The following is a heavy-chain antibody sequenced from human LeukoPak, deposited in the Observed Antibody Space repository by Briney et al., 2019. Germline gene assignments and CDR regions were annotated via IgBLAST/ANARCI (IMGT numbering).Heavy chain of an antibody. CDR3: ARGAVAGFFDY. CDR1: GFTFSSYG. D-gene: IGHD6-19*01. Sequence: PVRSLRLSCAASGFTFSSYGMHWVRQAPGKGLEWVAVIWYDGSNKYYADSVKGRFTISRDNSKNTLYLQMNSLRAEDTAVYYCARGAVAGFFDYWGQGTLVTVSS. J-gene: IGHJ4*02. CDR2: IWYDGSNK. V-gene: IGHV3-33*01.